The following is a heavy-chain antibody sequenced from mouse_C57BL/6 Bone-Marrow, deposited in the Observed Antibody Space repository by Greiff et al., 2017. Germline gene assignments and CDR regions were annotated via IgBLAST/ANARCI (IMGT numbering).Heavy chain of an antibody. CDR1: GYTFTSYW. J-gene: IGHJ1*03. CDR3: ARSAYYSNYWYFDG. D-gene: IGHD2-5*01. Sequence: QVQLQQPGAELVKPGASVKMSCKASGYTFTSYWITWVKQRPGQGLEWIGDIYPGRGSTNYNEKFKSKATLTVYTSSSTAYMQLSSLTSEDSAVYYCARSAYYSNYWYFDGWGTGTTVTVSS. CDR2: IYPGRGST. V-gene: IGHV1-55*01.